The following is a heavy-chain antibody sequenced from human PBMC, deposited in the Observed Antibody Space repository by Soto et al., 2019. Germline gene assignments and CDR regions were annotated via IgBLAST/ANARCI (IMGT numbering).Heavy chain of an antibody. CDR3: AKAETYDFWSGLHFDY. CDR1: VVNFSIFA. J-gene: IGHJ4*02. D-gene: IGHD3-3*01. V-gene: IGHV3-23*01. CDR2: ISGSGGST. Sequence: WGYLVLCCVASVVNFSIFAMSWVGQAPGKGLEWVSTISGSGGSTYYADSVKGRLTISRDNSKNTLSLHINSLRAEDTAVYYCAKAETYDFWSGLHFDYWGQGTLVTVS.